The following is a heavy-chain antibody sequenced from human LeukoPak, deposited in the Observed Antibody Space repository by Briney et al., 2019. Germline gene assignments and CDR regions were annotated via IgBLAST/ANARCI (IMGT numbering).Heavy chain of an antibody. Sequence: ASVEVSCKASGYIFTSYALNWVRQAPGQGLEWMGWINTNTGDPTYAQGFTGRFVFSLDTSVSTAYLQISSLKAEDTAVYYCARESTVTTSDYFDYWGQGTLVTVSS. V-gene: IGHV7-4-1*02. J-gene: IGHJ4*02. CDR3: ARESTVTTSDYFDY. D-gene: IGHD4-17*01. CDR2: INTNTGDP. CDR1: GYIFTSYA.